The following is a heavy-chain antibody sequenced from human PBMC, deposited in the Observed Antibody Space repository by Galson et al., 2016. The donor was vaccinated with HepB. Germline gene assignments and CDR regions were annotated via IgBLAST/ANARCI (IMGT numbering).Heavy chain of an antibody. Sequence: SLRLSCAASGITFSSHWMHWVRQAPGKGLEWVSRINSDESGPTYADSVKGRFTISRDNAKNTLYLQLNSLRAEDTAGYYCARDRGVTGYSSSIRCYTGWDYGLDVWGQGTTVTVSS. CDR3: ARDRGVTGYSSSIRCYTGWDYGLDV. J-gene: IGHJ6*02. V-gene: IGHV3-74*01. CDR1: GITFSSHW. CDR2: INSDESGP. D-gene: IGHD2-2*02.